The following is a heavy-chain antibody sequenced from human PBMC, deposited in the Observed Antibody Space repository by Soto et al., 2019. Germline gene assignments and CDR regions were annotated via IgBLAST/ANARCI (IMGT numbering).Heavy chain of an antibody. V-gene: IGHV4-59*01. D-gene: IGHD5-12*01. CDR2: IYYSGST. CDR1: GGSISSYY. Sequence: PSETLSLTCTVSGGSISSYYWSWIRQPPGKGLEWIGYIYYSGSTNYNPSLKSRVTISVDTSKNQFSLKLSSVTAADTAVYYCARVKRWLQLRDYYYGMDVWGQGTTVTVSS. CDR3: ARVKRWLQLRDYYYGMDV. J-gene: IGHJ6*02.